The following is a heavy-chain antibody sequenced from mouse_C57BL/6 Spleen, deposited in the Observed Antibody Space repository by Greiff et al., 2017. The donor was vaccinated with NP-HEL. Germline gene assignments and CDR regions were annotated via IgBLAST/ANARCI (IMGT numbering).Heavy chain of an antibody. V-gene: IGHV2-2*01. D-gene: IGHD1-1*01. J-gene: IGHJ3*01. Sequence: VKVVESGPGLVQPSQSLSITCTVSGFSLTSYGVHWVRQSPGKGLEWLGVIWSGGSTDYNAAFISRLSISKDNSKSQVFFKMNSLQADDTAIYYCARNSDYGSSFWFAYWGQGTLVTVSA. CDR3: ARNSDYGSSFWFAY. CDR1: GFSLTSYG. CDR2: IWSGGST.